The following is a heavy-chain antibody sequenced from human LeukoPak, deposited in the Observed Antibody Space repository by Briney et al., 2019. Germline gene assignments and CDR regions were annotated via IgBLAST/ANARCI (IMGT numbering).Heavy chain of an antibody. Sequence: PGGSLRLSCAASGFTFSSYAMSWVRQAPGKGLEWVSTISGSGGSTYYADSVKGRFTISRDNSKNTLYLQMNSLRAEDTAVYYCAKAYPIVVVVAYFDYWGQGTLVTVSS. D-gene: IGHD2-15*01. CDR1: GFTFSSYA. CDR3: AKAYPIVVVVAYFDY. V-gene: IGHV3-23*01. CDR2: ISGSGGST. J-gene: IGHJ4*02.